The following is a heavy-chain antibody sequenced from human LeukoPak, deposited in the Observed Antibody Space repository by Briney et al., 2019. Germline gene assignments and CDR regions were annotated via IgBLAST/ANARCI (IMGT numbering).Heavy chain of an antibody. CDR2: IYHSGST. CDR3: ARTGYSSSSDFDY. CDR1: GGSISSSNW. J-gene: IGHJ4*02. D-gene: IGHD6-13*01. V-gene: IGHV4-4*02. Sequence: SGTLSLTCAVSGGSISSSNWWSWVRQPPGKGLEWIGEIYHSGSTNYNPSLKSRVTISVDKSKNQFSLKLSSVTAADTAVYYCARTGYSSSSDFDYWGQGTLVTVSS.